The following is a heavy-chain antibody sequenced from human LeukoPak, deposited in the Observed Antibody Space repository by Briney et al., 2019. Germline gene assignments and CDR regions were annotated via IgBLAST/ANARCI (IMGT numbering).Heavy chain of an antibody. Sequence: KPSQTLSLTCAISGDSVSSNSAAWNWIRQSPSRGLEWLGRTYYRSKWYDDYAASVKSRITVNPDTSNNQFSLHLNSVTPEDTAVYYCARGKPGVIYPFDYWGQGTLVTVSS. CDR3: ARGKPGVIYPFDY. V-gene: IGHV6-1*01. J-gene: IGHJ4*02. D-gene: IGHD3-16*02. CDR2: TYYRSKWYD. CDR1: GDSVSSNSAA.